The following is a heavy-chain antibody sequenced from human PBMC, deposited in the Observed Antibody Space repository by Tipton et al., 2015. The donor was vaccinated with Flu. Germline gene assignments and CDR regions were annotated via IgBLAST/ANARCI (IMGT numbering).Heavy chain of an antibody. CDR3: ARLSLSFNAFDI. V-gene: IGHV4-39*07. J-gene: IGHJ3*02. CDR2: VYYTGGT. CDR1: GGSIGVTTYY. Sequence: TLSLTCTVSGGSIGVTTYYWGWIRQPPGKGLEYIGSVYYTGGTYFNPSLKSRVTVSIDTSKKQFSLELNSVTAADTAVYYCARLSLSFNAFDIWGQGTTVIVSS. D-gene: IGHD2/OR15-2a*01.